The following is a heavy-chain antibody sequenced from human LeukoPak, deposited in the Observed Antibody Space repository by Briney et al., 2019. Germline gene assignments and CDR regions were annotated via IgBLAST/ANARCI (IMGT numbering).Heavy chain of an antibody. D-gene: IGHD2-2*01. CDR2: IIPIFGTA. V-gene: IGHV1-69*13. J-gene: IGHJ4*02. Sequence: GASVKVSCKASGYTFTGYYMHWVRQAPGQGLEWMGGIIPIFGTANYAQKFQGRVTITADESTSTAYMELSSLRSEDTAVYYCARDGPTRRSFDYWGQGTLVTVSS. CDR3: ARDGPTRRSFDY. CDR1: GYTFTGYY.